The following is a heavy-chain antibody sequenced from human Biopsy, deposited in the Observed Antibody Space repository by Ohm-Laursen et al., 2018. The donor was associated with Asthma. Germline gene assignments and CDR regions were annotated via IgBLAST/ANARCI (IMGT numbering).Heavy chain of an antibody. CDR2: IIPIYNTV. CDR1: GGTFNNNG. J-gene: IGHJ6*02. CDR3: ARILPRVVKSPVAAWDV. V-gene: IGHV1-69*13. Sequence: VKISCKASGGTFNNNGLSWVRQAPGQGLEWMGGIIPIYNTVNYGQKFQGRVTITADESTSTAYMELSSLRSEDTAVYYCARILPRVVKSPVAAWDVWGQGTTVTVSS. D-gene: IGHD4-23*01.